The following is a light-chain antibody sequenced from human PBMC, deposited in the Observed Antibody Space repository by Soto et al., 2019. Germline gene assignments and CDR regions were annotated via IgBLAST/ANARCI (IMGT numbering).Light chain of an antibody. J-gene: IGKJ2*01. V-gene: IGKV3-11*01. Sequence: EIVLTQSPVTLSLFPGARATLSCRASQSVSNYLAWYQQKPGQAPRLLIYDAFKRATGIPDRFSGSGSGTAFTLTISSLEPEDFAVYFCQQRSNWPLYTFGQGTKLEIK. CDR1: QSVSNY. CDR3: QQRSNWPLYT. CDR2: DAF.